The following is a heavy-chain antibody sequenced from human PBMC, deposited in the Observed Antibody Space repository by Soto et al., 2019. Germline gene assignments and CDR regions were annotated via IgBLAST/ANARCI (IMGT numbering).Heavy chain of an antibody. CDR2: INHSGST. J-gene: IGHJ5*02. V-gene: IGHV4-34*01. CDR1: GGSFSGYY. D-gene: IGHD2-2*01. Sequence: QVQLQQWGAGLLKPSETLSLTCAVYGGSFSGYYWSWIRQPPGKGLEWIGEINHSGSTNYNPSLRSRVTISVHTSKNQFSLKLSSVTAADTAVYYCARVGVIVVVPAAIPYNWFDPWGQGTLVTVSS. CDR3: ARVGVIVVVPAAIPYNWFDP.